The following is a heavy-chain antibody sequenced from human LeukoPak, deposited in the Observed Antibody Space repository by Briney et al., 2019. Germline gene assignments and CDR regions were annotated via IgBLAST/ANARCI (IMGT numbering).Heavy chain of an antibody. CDR2: IRYDGSNK. D-gene: IGHD2-21*01. J-gene: IGHJ4*02. Sequence: GGSLRLSCAASGFTFSSYGMHWVRQAPGKGLEWVAFIRYDGSNKYYADSVKGRFTISRDNSKNTLYLQMNSLRAEDAAVYYCAKAPVTTCRGAYCYPFDYWGQGTLVTVSS. CDR1: GFTFSSYG. V-gene: IGHV3-30*02. CDR3: AKAPVTTCRGAYCYPFDY.